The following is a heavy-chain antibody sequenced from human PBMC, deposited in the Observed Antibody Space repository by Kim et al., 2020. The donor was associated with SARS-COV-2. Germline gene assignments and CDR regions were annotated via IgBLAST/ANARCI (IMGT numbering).Heavy chain of an antibody. D-gene: IGHD3-10*01. Sequence: ASVKVSCKASGYTFISYGLSWVRQAPGQGLEWMGWISPYNGNTYYGQNFQGRVSLTTDTSTRTAYMELRSLTSDDTAVYYCAREGYYHGSGTYRLPNNYGMDFWGLGTTVTVSS. J-gene: IGHJ6*02. V-gene: IGHV1-18*01. CDR2: ISPYNGNT. CDR1: GYTFISYG. CDR3: AREGYYHGSGTYRLPNNYGMDF.